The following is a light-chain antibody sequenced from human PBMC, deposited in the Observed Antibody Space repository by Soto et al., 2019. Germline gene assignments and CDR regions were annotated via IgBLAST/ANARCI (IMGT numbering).Light chain of an antibody. Sequence: EIVMTQSPATLSVSPGETATLSCRASQSVSSNLAWYQHKPGQAPSLLIYGASSRATGIPARFSGSGSGTEVTLTIFSLQSEDFAVYYCQQYENWPRTFGQGTKVDIK. V-gene: IGKV3-15*01. CDR2: GAS. CDR3: QQYENWPRT. CDR1: QSVSSN. J-gene: IGKJ1*01.